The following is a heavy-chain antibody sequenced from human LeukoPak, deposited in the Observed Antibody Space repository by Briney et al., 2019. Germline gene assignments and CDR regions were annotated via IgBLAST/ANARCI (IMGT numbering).Heavy chain of an antibody. D-gene: IGHD6-19*01. CDR1: GYTFTSYY. CDR2: INAGNGNT. V-gene: IGHV1-3*01. Sequence: ASVKVSCKASGYTFTSYYMHWVRQAPGQGLEWMGWINAGNGNTKYSQKFQGRVTITRDTSASTGYMELSSLRSEDTAVYYCARDKGSGWYNDAFDIWGQGTMVTVSS. CDR3: ARDKGSGWYNDAFDI. J-gene: IGHJ3*02.